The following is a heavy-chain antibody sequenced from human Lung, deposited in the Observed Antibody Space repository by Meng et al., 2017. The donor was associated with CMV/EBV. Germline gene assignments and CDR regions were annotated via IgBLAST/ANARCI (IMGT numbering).Heavy chain of an antibody. CDR1: GYTFSTYT. CDR3: ARGGNFDP. V-gene: IGHV7-4-1*02. CDR2: ISTNTGTP. Sequence: VTLLISGSEFNKAGASVKFSCKASGYTFSTYTLNWVRQAHGRGLEWMGWISTNTGTPTYTQGFTGRFVFSLDTSVSTAYLQISSLKAEDTVVYYCARGGNFDPWGQGTLVTVSS. J-gene: IGHJ5*02. D-gene: IGHD2/OR15-2a*01.